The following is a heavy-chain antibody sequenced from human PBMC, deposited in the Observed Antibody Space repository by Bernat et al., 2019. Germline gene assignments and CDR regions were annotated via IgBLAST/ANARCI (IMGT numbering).Heavy chain of an antibody. CDR2: IYSGGST. CDR1: GFTVSSNY. J-gene: IGHJ5*02. CDR3: ARVRRPDYGDYYWFDP. V-gene: IGHV3-66*01. Sequence: EVQLVESGGGLVQPGESLRLSCAASGFTVSSNYMSWVRQAPGKGLEWVSVIYSGGSTYYADSVKGRFTISRDNSKNTLYLQMNSLRAEDTAVYYCARVRRPDYGDYYWFDPWGQGTLVTVSS. D-gene: IGHD4-17*01.